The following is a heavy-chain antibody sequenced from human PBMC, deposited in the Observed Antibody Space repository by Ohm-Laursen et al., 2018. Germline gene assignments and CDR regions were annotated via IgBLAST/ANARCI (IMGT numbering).Heavy chain of an antibody. J-gene: IGHJ4*02. V-gene: IGHV4-59*01. D-gene: IGHD3-16*02. CDR2: IYYSGST. CDR1: GGSISSYY. Sequence: TLSLTCTVSGGSISSYYWSWIRQPPGKGLEWIGYIYYSGSTNYNPSLKSRVTISVDTSKNQFSLKLSSVTAADTAVYYCARGRGYYDYVWGSYRYTFDYWGQGTLVTVSS. CDR3: ARGRGYYDYVWGSYRYTFDY.